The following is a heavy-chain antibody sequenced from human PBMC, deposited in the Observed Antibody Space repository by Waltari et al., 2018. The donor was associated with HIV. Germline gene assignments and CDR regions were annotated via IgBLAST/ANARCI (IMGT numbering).Heavy chain of an antibody. CDR1: GYTFTGYY. D-gene: IGHD3-22*01. J-gene: IGHJ5*02. CDR3: ARDPEPYSSGFNWIDP. CDR2: INPNSGGT. Sequence: QVQLVQSGAEVKKPGASVKVSCKASGYTFTGYYMHWVRQAPGQGLEWMGWINPNSGGTNYAQKFQGRVTMTRDTSISTAYMELSRLRSDDTAVYYCARDPEPYSSGFNWIDPWGQGTLVTVSS. V-gene: IGHV1-2*02.